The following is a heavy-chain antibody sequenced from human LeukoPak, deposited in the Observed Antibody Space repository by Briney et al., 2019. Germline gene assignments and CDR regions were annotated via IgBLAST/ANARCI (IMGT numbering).Heavy chain of an antibody. CDR2: IYHSGST. Sequence: SQTLSLTCAVSGGSISSGGYSWSWIRQPPGKGLEWIGYIYHSGSTYYNPSLKSRVTISVGRSKNQFSLKLSSVTAADTAVYYCARGYYDSSGYYPPAFDIWGQGTMVTVSS. CDR3: ARGYYDSSGYYPPAFDI. V-gene: IGHV4-30-2*01. J-gene: IGHJ3*02. D-gene: IGHD3-22*01. CDR1: GGSISSGGYS.